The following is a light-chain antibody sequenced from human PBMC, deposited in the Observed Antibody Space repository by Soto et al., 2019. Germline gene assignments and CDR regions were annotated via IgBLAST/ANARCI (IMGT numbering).Light chain of an antibody. Sequence: ENGLRQSPGTMSLSPGERATLSCRASQSVNGNYLTWYQQKPGQAPRLLIYSASRRATGIPDRFSGSGSGTDFTLTISRLEPEDFAVYYCQQYGSSFRYTFGQGTKLEIK. CDR2: SAS. V-gene: IGKV3-20*01. CDR1: QSVNGNY. J-gene: IGKJ2*01. CDR3: QQYGSSFRYT.